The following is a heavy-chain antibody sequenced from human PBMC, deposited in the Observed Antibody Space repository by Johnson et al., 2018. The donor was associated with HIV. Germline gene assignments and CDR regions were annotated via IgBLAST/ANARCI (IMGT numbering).Heavy chain of an antibody. CDR1: GFTFSSYW. Sequence: VQLVESGGGLVQPGGSLRLSCAASGFTFSSYWMSWVRQAPGKGLEWVANIKQDGSEKYYVASVKGRFTISRDNAKNTLYLQMNRLRAEDTAVYYCAKEGGRITMIVVEPDAFDIWGQGTMVTVSS. CDR2: IKQDGSEK. J-gene: IGHJ3*02. D-gene: IGHD3-22*01. V-gene: IGHV3-7*01. CDR3: AKEGGRITMIVVEPDAFDI.